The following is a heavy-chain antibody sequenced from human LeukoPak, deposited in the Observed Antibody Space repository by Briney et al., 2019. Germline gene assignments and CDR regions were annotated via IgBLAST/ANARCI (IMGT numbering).Heavy chain of an antibody. CDR3: AREVSVWGSYRYPSYYFDY. CDR1: GGSISGSH. Sequence: SETLSLTCTVSGGSISGSHWSWIRQPPGKGLEWIGHVYYTGSTNYNPSLRSRVTMSVDTSKNQFSLKLSSVTAADTAVYYCAREVSVWGSYRYPSYYFDYWGQGTLVTVSS. CDR2: VYYTGST. D-gene: IGHD3-16*02. V-gene: IGHV4-59*01. J-gene: IGHJ4*02.